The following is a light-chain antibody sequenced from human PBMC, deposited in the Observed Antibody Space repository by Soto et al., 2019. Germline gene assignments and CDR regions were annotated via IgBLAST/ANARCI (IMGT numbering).Light chain of an antibody. CDR3: QQSYRTPT. V-gene: IGKV1-39*01. CDR1: QGISSW. CDR2: GAS. Sequence: DIECSQSPSSLSASVGDRVTITCRASQGISSWLAWYQQKPGKAPKLLIYGASTLQSGVPSRFSGSGSGTDYTLTISSLQPEDFATYYCQQSYRTPTFGQGTRLEIK. J-gene: IGKJ5*01.